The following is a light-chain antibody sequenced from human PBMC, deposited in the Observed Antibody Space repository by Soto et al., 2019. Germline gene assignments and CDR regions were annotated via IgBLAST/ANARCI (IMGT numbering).Light chain of an antibody. V-gene: IGKV3-11*01. J-gene: IGKJ4*01. CDR1: RSVSIF. CDR2: DAS. CDR3: QHRLSWPLT. Sequence: EIVLTQSPATLSLSPGDRATLSCRASRSVSIFFAWYQQKRGQAPRLLIYDASKRATGIPARFSGSGSGTDFTLTISSLEPEDFAVYYCQHRLSWPLTFGGGTTVEIK.